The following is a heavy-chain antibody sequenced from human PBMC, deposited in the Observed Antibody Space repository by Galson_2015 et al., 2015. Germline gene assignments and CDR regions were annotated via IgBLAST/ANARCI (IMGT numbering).Heavy chain of an antibody. CDR3: ARDLEDFGKPYYYYGMDV. J-gene: IGHJ6*02. CDR1: GGTFNSYA. Sequence: SVKVSCKASGGTFNSYAISWVRQAPGQGLEWMGGIIPIFGTANYAQKFQGRVTITADESTSTAYMELSSLRSEDTAVYYCARDLEDFGKPYYYYGMDVWGQGTTVTVSS. D-gene: IGHD2-15*01. CDR2: IIPIFGTA. V-gene: IGHV1-69*13.